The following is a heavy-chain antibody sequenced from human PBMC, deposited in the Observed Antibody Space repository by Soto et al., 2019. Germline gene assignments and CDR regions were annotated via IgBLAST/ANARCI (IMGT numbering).Heavy chain of an antibody. CDR2: ISAYNGNT. V-gene: IGHV1-18*01. CDR1: GYTFTSYG. J-gene: IGHJ6*02. Sequence: QVQLVQSGAEVKKPGASVKVSCKASGYTFTSYGISWVRKAPGQGLEWMGWISAYNGNTNYAQKLQGRVTMTTDTSTSTAYMELRSLRSDDPAVYYCARSWDIVVGPAAMEEGDYYYGMDVWGQGTTVTVSS. CDR3: ARSWDIVVGPAAMEEGDYYYGMDV. D-gene: IGHD2-2*01.